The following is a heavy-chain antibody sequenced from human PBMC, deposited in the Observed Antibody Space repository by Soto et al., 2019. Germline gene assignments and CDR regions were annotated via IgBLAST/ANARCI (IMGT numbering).Heavy chain of an antibody. V-gene: IGHV4-61*01. CDR2: VYDSGTT. CDR1: GDSVSSGRSY. Sequence: SETLSLTCNVSGDSVSSGRSYWSWIRQPPGKGLEWIAYVYDSGTTNYNPSLNSRVSISVDKSKNQISLRLGSVTAADTAVYYCATGGFYYDSSGYYDYYFDYWGQGTRVTVSS. J-gene: IGHJ4*02. D-gene: IGHD3-22*01. CDR3: ATGGFYYDSSGYYDYYFDY.